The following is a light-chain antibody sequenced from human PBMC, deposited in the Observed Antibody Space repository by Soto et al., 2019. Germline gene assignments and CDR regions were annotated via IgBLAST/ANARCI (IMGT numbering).Light chain of an antibody. J-gene: IGKJ1*01. V-gene: IGKV3-20*01. CDR1: QSVSSSY. Sequence: EIVLTQSPGTLSLSPGERATLSCRASQSVSSSYLAWYQQKPGQAPRLLVYGASSRATGIPDRFSGSGSETDFTLTISRLEPEDFEVYYCQHYGSSRTFGEGTKVEI. CDR2: GAS. CDR3: QHYGSSRT.